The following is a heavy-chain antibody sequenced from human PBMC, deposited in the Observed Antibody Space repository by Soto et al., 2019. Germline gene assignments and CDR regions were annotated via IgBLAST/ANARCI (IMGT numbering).Heavy chain of an antibody. Sequence: GGSLRLSCAASGFTFDDYTMHWVRQAPGKGLEWVSLISWDGGSTYYADSVKGRFTISRDNSKNSLCLQMNSLRTEDTALYYCAKDLDSSDPPGFDYWGQGTLVTVSS. V-gene: IGHV3-43*01. CDR1: GFTFDDYT. CDR2: ISWDGGST. D-gene: IGHD3-22*01. J-gene: IGHJ4*02. CDR3: AKDLDSSDPPGFDY.